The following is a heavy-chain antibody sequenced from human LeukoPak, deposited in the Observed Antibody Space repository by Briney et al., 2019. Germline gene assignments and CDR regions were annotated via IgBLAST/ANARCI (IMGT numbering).Heavy chain of an antibody. CDR2: INPSTGAT. CDR1: GYTLTGYY. Sequence: GASVKVSCKASGYTLTGYYLHWVRQAPGQGLEWMGWINPSTGATHSEQKFQGRITMTRDTSISTAYMDLSRLRSDDTAVYYCARDRVGSGWPRPYYFEVWGQGTLVTVSS. V-gene: IGHV1-2*02. CDR3: ARDRVGSGWPRPYYFEV. D-gene: IGHD6-19*01. J-gene: IGHJ4*02.